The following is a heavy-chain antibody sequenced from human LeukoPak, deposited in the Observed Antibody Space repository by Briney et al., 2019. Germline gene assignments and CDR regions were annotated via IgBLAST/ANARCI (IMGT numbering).Heavy chain of an antibody. D-gene: IGHD6-19*01. CDR2: IHYSGST. V-gene: IGHV4-39*07. CDR1: GGSISSSSYY. Sequence: SETLSLTCTVSGGSISSSSYYWGWIRQPPGKGLEWIGSIHYSGSTYYNPSLKSRVTISVDTSKNQFSLKLSSVTAADTAVYYCARYAVAGTHFDYWGQGTLVTVSS. J-gene: IGHJ4*02. CDR3: ARYAVAGTHFDY.